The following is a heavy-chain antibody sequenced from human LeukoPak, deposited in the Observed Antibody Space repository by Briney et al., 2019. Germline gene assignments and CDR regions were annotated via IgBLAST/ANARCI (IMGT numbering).Heavy chain of an antibody. D-gene: IGHD3-9*01. J-gene: IGHJ4*02. CDR2: ISWNSGSI. CDR1: GFTFDDYA. CDR3: AKDYHFDWVFDY. Sequence: PGRPLRLSCAASGFTFDDYAMHWVRQAPGKGLEWVSGISWNSGSIGYADPVKGRFTISRDNAKNSLYLQMNSLRAEDTALYYCAKDYHFDWVFDYWGQGTLVTVSS. V-gene: IGHV3-9*01.